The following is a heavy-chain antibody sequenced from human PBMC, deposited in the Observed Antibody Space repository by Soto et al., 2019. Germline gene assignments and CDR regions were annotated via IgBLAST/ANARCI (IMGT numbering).Heavy chain of an antibody. D-gene: IGHD3-16*01. CDR2: ISWNSGNI. Sequence: DVQLVESGGGLVQPGRSLRLSCVASGFTFDDYVMHWVRQVPGKGLEWVSGISWNSGNIDYAGSVKARFTTSRDNAMNSLYLQMNSLRPEDTALYYCARGLSAVPSFLDYWGRGTLVTVSS. CDR1: GFTFDDYV. V-gene: IGHV3-9*01. J-gene: IGHJ4*02. CDR3: ARGLSAVPSFLDY.